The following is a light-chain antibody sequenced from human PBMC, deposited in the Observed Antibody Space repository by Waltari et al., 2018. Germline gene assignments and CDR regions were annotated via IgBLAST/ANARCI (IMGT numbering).Light chain of an antibody. V-gene: IGKV4-1*01. CDR2: WAS. CDR1: QSVLYSSNNKNY. CDR3: QKYYSTLLT. Sequence: DIVMTQSPDSLAVSLGERATINCKSRQSVLYSSNNKNYLAWYQQKPGQPPKLLIYWASTRESGVPDRFSGSGSGTDFTLTISSLQAEDVAVYYCQKYYSTLLTFGGGTKVEIK. J-gene: IGKJ4*01.